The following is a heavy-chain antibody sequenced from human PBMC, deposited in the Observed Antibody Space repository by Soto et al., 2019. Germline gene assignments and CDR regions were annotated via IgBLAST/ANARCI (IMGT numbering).Heavy chain of an antibody. V-gene: IGHV3-30*18. CDR3: AKGGEVGGVLGDH. D-gene: IGHD1-26*01. J-gene: IGHJ4*02. CDR1: GFAFNKFG. Sequence: QGQLVESGGGVVQPGTSLRLSGEASGFAFNKFGMHWVRQAPGKGLEWVAFISYDGSYQYYADSVQGRLTITRDNSMNTLNMQLNSLRREDTAVYYCAKGGEVGGVLGDHWGQGTLVTVSS. CDR2: ISYDGSYQ.